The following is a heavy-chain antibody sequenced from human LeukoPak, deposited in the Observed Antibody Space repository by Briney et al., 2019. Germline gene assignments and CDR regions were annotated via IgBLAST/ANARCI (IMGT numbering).Heavy chain of an antibody. Sequence: SVKVSCKASGGTFSSYAISWVRQAPGQGLEWMGGIIPIFGTANYAQKFQGRVTITADESTSTAYMELSSLRSEDTAVYYCARDRPSSDAFDIWGQGTMVSVSS. J-gene: IGHJ3*02. CDR2: IIPIFGTA. CDR3: ARDRPSSDAFDI. CDR1: GGTFSSYA. D-gene: IGHD2-2*01. V-gene: IGHV1-69*13.